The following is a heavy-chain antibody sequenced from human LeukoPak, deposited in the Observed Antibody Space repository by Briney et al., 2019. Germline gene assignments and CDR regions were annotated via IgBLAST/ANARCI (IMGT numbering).Heavy chain of an antibody. CDR1: GLTLSNYW. Sequence: GGSLRLSCAVSGLTLSNYWVTWARQAPGEGREWVANNNQEGGRIFYLPSVGGRLTLSRDDAQHSVSLQKNTLRHEDACAYFCGMVEYISTGNLGWGQGTLATVS. CDR3: GMVEYISTGNLG. D-gene: IGHD1-14*01. J-gene: IGHJ4*01. V-gene: IGHV3-7*01. CDR2: NNQEGGRI.